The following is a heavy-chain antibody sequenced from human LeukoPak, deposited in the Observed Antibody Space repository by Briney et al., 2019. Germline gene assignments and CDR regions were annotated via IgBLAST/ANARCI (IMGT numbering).Heavy chain of an antibody. Sequence: PGGSLRLSCAASGFTFSSYWMHWVRQAPGKGLVWVSRINSDGSSTSYADSVKGRFTVSRDNAKNTLYLQMNSLRAEDTAVYYCARGGLRFLEWFFDYWGQGTLVTVSS. J-gene: IGHJ4*02. CDR3: ARGGLRFLEWFFDY. CDR2: INSDGSST. CDR1: GFTFSSYW. V-gene: IGHV3-74*01. D-gene: IGHD3-3*01.